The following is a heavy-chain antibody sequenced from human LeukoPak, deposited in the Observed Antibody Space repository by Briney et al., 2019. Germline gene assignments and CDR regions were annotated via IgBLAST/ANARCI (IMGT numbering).Heavy chain of an antibody. V-gene: IGHV3-21*01. CDR3: ARVAVSGPTGWFDS. CDR2: ISNTSAYI. J-gene: IGHJ5*01. Sequence: PGGSLRLSCAASGFTFSSYAMSWVRQAPGKGLEWVSSISNTSAYIYYADSVKGRFTISRDNVDNVVYLQMNSLGAEDTAVYYCARVAVSGPTGWFDSWGQGTLVIVSS. D-gene: IGHD2-8*02. CDR1: GFTFSSYA.